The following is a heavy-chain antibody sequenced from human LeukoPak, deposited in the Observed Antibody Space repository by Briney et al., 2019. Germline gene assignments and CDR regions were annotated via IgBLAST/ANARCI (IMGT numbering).Heavy chain of an antibody. CDR3: ARDHYGSSGYQDY. CDR1: GFTVSSNY. CDR2: IYSGGST. D-gene: IGHD3-22*01. V-gene: IGHV3-66*01. Sequence: GGSLRLSCAASGFTVSSNYMSWVRQALGKGLEWVSVIYSGGSTYYADSVKGRFTISRDNSKNTLYLQMNSLRAEDTAVYYCARDHYGSSGYQDYWGQGTLVTVSS. J-gene: IGHJ4*02.